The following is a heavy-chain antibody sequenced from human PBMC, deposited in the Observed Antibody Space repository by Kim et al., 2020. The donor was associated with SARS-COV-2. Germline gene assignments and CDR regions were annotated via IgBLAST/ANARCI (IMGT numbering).Heavy chain of an antibody. Sequence: ASVKVSCKASGYTFTSYDINWVRQATGQGLEWMGWMNPNSGNTGYAQKFQGRVTMTRNTSISTAYMELSSLRSEDTAVYYCARVGSYYDFWSGYYIGQALDYWGQGTLVTVSS. CDR2: MNPNSGNT. D-gene: IGHD3-3*01. CDR3: ARVGSYYDFWSGYYIGQALDY. J-gene: IGHJ4*02. V-gene: IGHV1-8*01. CDR1: GYTFTSYD.